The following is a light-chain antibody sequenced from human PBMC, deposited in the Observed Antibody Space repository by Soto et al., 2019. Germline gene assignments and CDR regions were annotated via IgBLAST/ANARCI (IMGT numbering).Light chain of an antibody. CDR2: KAS. Sequence: DIQMTQSPSSLSASVGDRVTITCRASQNIRSWLAWYQQKPGKAPKLLIYKASSLESGVPSRFSGSGSGTEFTLTISSLQPDDFATYYCQQYDTDPWTFGQGTKVEIK. J-gene: IGKJ1*01. CDR3: QQYDTDPWT. V-gene: IGKV1-5*03. CDR1: QNIRSW.